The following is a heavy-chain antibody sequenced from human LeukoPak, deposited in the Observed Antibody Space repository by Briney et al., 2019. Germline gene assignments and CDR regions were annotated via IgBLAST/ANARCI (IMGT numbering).Heavy chain of an antibody. CDR1: GFTFSSYW. CDR2: INSDGSST. D-gene: IGHD6-19*01. J-gene: IGHJ4*02. Sequence: GGSLRLSCAASGFTFSSYWMHWVRHAPGKGLVWVSRINSDGSSTSYADSVKGRFTISRDNAKNTLYLQMNSLRAEDTAVYYCAKGPIAVAGYDDWGQGTLVTVSS. CDR3: AKGPIAVAGYDD. V-gene: IGHV3-74*01.